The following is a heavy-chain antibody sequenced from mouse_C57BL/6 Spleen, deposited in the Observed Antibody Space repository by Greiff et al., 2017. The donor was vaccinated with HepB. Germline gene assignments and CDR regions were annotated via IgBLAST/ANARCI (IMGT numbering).Heavy chain of an antibody. J-gene: IGHJ1*03. V-gene: IGHV1-72*01. Sequence: QVQLQQPGAELVKPGASVKLSCKASGYTFTSYWMHWVKRRPGRGLEWIGRIDPNSGGTKYNEKFKSKATLTVDKPSSTAYMQLSSLTSEDSAVYYCAREGLLRPVAGYFDVWGTGTTVTVSS. CDR2: IDPNSGGT. CDR3: AREGLLRPVAGYFDV. D-gene: IGHD1-2*01. CDR1: GYTFTSYW.